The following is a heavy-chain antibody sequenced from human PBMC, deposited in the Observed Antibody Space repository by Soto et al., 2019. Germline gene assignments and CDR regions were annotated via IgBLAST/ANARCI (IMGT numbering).Heavy chain of an antibody. CDR1: GFTFSSYA. Sequence: LSCAASGFTFSSYAMSWVRQAPGKGLEWVSAISGSGGSTYYADSVKGRFTISRDNSRNTVYLQMNSLRADDTAVYYCAKDRLAGGFDYWGQGTLVTVSS. CDR3: AKDRLAGGFDY. J-gene: IGHJ4*02. V-gene: IGHV3-23*01. D-gene: IGHD3-16*01. CDR2: ISGSGGST.